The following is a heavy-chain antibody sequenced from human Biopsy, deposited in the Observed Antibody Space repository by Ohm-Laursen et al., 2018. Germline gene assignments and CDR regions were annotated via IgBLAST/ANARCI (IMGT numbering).Heavy chain of an antibody. D-gene: IGHD3-22*01. V-gene: IGHV4-59*01. CDR1: GDSISSYY. CDR2: VYYTGST. J-gene: IGHJ2*01. Sequence: GTLSLTCTVSGDSISSYYWSWIRQPPGKGLEWIGDVYYTGSTDYNPSLQSRVTISVDTSKIHFSLRLRSVTPADTAIYYCARDRGYYSDRTVPGYFDLWGRGTLVTVSS. CDR3: ARDRGYYSDRTVPGYFDL.